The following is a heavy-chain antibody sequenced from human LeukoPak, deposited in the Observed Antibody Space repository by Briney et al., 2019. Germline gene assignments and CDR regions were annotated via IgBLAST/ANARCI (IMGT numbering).Heavy chain of an antibody. J-gene: IGHJ4*02. CDR1: GFTFSNYG. V-gene: IGHV3-33*05. D-gene: IGHD5-18*01. CDR2: ISYDGSTK. Sequence: GRSLRLSCAASGFTFSNYGMHWVRQAPGKGLEWVALISYDGSTKYYADSVKGRFTLPGDKSKNTVHLQMSSLRAEDTAVYYCAREGMGTSMAPDYWGQGTLVIVSS. CDR3: AREGMGTSMAPDY.